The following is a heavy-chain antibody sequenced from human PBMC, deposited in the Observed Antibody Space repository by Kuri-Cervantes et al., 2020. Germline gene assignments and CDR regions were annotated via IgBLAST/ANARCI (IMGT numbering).Heavy chain of an antibody. Sequence: GESLKISCSASGFTFRPYSMHWVRQAPGKGLEWVANVKHDGSEKYYVDSVKGRFTISRDNSENSLYLQMNSLRAEDTAVYYCARAWRSRIAFDIWGQGTMVTVSS. CDR1: GFTFRPYS. D-gene: IGHD5-24*01. V-gene: IGHV3-7*01. CDR2: VKHDGSEK. CDR3: ARAWRSRIAFDI. J-gene: IGHJ3*02.